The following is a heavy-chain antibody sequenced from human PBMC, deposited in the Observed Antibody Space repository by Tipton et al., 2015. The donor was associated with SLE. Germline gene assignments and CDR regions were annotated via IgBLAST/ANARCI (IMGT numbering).Heavy chain of an antibody. CDR2: IRSKAHGGTT. J-gene: IGHJ6*02. D-gene: IGHD3-10*01. CDR1: GFTFGDYG. V-gene: IGHV3-49*03. Sequence: SLRLSCTGSGFTFGDYGMSWFRQAPGKGLEWVGFIRSKAHGGTTESAASVEGRLTISRDDSKSIAYLQMNSLKSEDTAVYYCTRQRSGNYFPFGMNVWGQGTTVTVSS. CDR3: TRQRSGNYFPFGMNV.